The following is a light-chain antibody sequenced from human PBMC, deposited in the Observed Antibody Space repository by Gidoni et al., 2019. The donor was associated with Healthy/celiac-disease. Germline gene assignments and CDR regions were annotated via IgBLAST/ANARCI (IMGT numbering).Light chain of an antibody. CDR2: DAS. V-gene: IGKV3-11*01. CDR1: QSVSSY. CDR3: QQRSNWPPN. Sequence: EIVLTQSPATLSLSPGESAPLSCRASQSVSSYLAWYQQKPGQAPRLLIYDASNRATGIPARFSGSGSGTDFTLTISSLEPEDFAVYYCQQRSNWPPNFGGGTKVEIK. J-gene: IGKJ4*01.